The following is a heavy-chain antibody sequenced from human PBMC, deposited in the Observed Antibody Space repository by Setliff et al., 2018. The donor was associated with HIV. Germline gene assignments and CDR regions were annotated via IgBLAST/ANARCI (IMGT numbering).Heavy chain of an antibody. V-gene: IGHV3-53*01. CDR1: GFTVSDNY. J-gene: IGHJ4*02. CDR2: IYRDGAT. CDR3: ARGRINYGDYYY. D-gene: IGHD4-17*01. Sequence: SLRLSCAASGFTVSDNYMSWVRQAPGKGLEWVSVIYRDGATYYADSVKGRFIISRDTAKNTVYLQMNSLTSEDTAFYYCARGRINYGDYYYWGQGTLVTVSS.